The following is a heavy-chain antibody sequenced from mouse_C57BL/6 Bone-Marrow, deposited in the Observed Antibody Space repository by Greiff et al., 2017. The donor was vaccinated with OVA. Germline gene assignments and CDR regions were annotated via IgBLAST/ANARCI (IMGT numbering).Heavy chain of an antibody. D-gene: IGHD1-1*01. CDR2: IRLKSDNYAT. CDR3: TGGVVDYYAMDY. CDR1: GFTFSNYW. Sequence: EVQGVESGGGLVQPGGSMKLSCVASGFTFSNYWMNWVRQSPEKGLEWVAQIRLKSDNYATHYAESVKGRFTISRDDSKSSVYLQMNNLRAEDTGIYYCTGGVVDYYAMDYWGQGTSVTVSS. J-gene: IGHJ4*01. V-gene: IGHV6-3*01.